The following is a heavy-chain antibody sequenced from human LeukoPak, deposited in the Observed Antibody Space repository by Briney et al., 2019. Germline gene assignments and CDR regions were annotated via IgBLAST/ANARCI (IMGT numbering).Heavy chain of an antibody. CDR2: INPDGRDT. CDR1: GFTFNRCW. D-gene: IGHD2-21*02. J-gene: IGHJ1*01. V-gene: IGHV3-7*01. CDR3: TSWGDTTAEYFQR. Sequence: PGGSLRLSCVVSGFTFNRCWMNWVRQAPGKGLEWVAHINPDGRDTYYVDSVKGRFTISRDNAQNSMYLQMNSLRVEDTAVYYCTSWGDTTAEYFQRWGQGTLFTVSS.